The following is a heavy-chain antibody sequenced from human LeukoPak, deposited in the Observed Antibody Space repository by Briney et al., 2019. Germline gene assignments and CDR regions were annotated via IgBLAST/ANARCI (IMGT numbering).Heavy chain of an antibody. Sequence: SETLSLTCTVSGGSISSSSYYWSWIRQPPGTGLEWIGEINHSGSTNYNPSLKSRVTISVDTSKNQFSLKLSSVTAADTAVYYCARDGYNSGYDYWGQGTLVTVSS. CDR1: GGSISSSSYY. J-gene: IGHJ4*02. V-gene: IGHV4-39*07. D-gene: IGHD5-24*01. CDR2: INHSGST. CDR3: ARDGYNSGYDY.